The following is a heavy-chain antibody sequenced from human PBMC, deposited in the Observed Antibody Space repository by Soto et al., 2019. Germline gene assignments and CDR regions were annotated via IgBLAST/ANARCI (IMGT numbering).Heavy chain of an antibody. Sequence: PGESLKISCESSGYTFANYWIGWVRQVPGKGLEWVAIIYPSDSRTIYSPSFQGQVTISADKSISTAYLQWTSLKASDTAIYYCARPGSGWYSAFDIWGQGTMVTVSS. J-gene: IGHJ3*02. CDR1: GYTFANYW. V-gene: IGHV5-51*01. D-gene: IGHD6-19*01. CDR2: IYPSDSRT. CDR3: ARPGSGWYSAFDI.